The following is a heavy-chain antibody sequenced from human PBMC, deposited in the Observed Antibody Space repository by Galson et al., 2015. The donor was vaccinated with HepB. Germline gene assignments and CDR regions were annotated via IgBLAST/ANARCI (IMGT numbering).Heavy chain of an antibody. D-gene: IGHD3-3*01. Sequence: SLRLSCAASGFIFSSYAMNWVRQAPGKGLEWVSSISSSGTYIYYADSVKGRFTISRDNAKNSLYLQMNSLRVEDTAVFYCARSPSRFLEWLLVGNDYWGQGTLVTVSS. J-gene: IGHJ4*02. V-gene: IGHV3-21*01. CDR2: ISSSGTYI. CDR1: GFIFSSYA. CDR3: ARSPSRFLEWLLVGNDY.